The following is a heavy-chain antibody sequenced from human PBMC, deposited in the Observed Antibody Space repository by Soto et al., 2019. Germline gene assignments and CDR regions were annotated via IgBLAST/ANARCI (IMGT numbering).Heavy chain of an antibody. V-gene: IGHV3-23*01. Sequence: EVQLLESGGGLVQPGGSLRLSCAASGFTFSSYAMSWVRQAPGKGLEWVSAISGSGGSTYYADSVKGRFTISRDNSKNSLYLQMNSLRAEDTAVYYCARAVVVVPAAHPNWFDPWGQGTLVTVSS. CDR2: ISGSGGST. CDR1: GFTFSSYA. J-gene: IGHJ5*02. D-gene: IGHD2-2*01. CDR3: ARAVVVVPAAHPNWFDP.